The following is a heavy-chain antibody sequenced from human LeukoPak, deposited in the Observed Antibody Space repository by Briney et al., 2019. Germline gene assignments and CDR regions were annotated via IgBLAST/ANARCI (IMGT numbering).Heavy chain of an antibody. J-gene: IGHJ5*02. CDR2: INPSGGST. CDR3: ARDFNLPELTGYYWVRWWFDP. CDR1: GYTFTSYY. D-gene: IGHD3-9*01. V-gene: IGHV1-46*01. Sequence: ASVKVSCKASGYTFTSYYMHWVRQAPGQGLEWMGIINPSGGSTSYAQKFQGRVTMTRDTSTSTVYMELSSLRSEDTAVYYCARDFNLPELTGYYWVRWWFDPWGQGTLVTVSS.